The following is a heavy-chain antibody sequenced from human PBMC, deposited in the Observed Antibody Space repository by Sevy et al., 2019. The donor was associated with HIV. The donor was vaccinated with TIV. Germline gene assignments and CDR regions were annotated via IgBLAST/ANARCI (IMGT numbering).Heavy chain of an antibody. CDR2: INTIGSYI. CDR3: ARETARSGSQNDY. J-gene: IGHJ4*02. V-gene: IGHV3-21*01. CDR1: GFSFNNYS. D-gene: IGHD1-26*01. Sequence: GGSLRLSCVASGFSFNNYSMNWVRQAPGKGLEWVASINTIGSYINYADSVRGRLTIYRDNAKNSLFLRMNSLRVEDTAVYYCARETARSGSQNDYWGLGTLVTVSS.